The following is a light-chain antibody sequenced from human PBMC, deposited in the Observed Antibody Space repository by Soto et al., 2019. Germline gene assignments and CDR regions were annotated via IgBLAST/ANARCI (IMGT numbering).Light chain of an antibody. CDR2: GAS. V-gene: IGKV3-20*01. CDR3: QQYGSSPPWT. CDR1: QSVGSKY. J-gene: IGKJ1*01. Sequence: EIVLTQSPGTLSLSPGERATLSCRASQSVGSKYLAWYQQKPGQTPRLLIYGASTRATGIPDRFSGGGSGTDFPLIISRLEPEDFAIYYCQQYGSSPPWTFGQGTKVEIK.